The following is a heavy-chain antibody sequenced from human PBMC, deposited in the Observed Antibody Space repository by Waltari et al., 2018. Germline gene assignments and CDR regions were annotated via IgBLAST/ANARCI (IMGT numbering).Heavy chain of an antibody. Sequence: QVQLQQWGAGLLKPSETLSLTCAVYGGSFSGYYWSWIRQPPGKGLEWIGEINQRGSTNYNPSLKSRVTISVDTSKNQFSLKLSSVTAADTAVYYCARSTAMPKGHWFDPWGQGTLVTVSS. J-gene: IGHJ5*02. CDR3: ARSTAMPKGHWFDP. CDR1: GGSFSGYY. V-gene: IGHV4-34*01. CDR2: INQRGST. D-gene: IGHD5-18*01.